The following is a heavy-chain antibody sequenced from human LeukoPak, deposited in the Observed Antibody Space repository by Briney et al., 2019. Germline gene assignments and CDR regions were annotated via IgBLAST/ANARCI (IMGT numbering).Heavy chain of an antibody. J-gene: IGHJ4*02. D-gene: IGHD3-16*01. CDR3: ATYNRDVWGRLDH. V-gene: IGHV4-39*01. CDR1: GGSINSFNYY. Sequence: SETLSLTCIVSGGSINSFNYYWDWVRQPPGKGLEWIGSIHNSGSTYYNPSFKSRVTISVDTSKDQFFLKLSSVTAADTAVYYCATYNRDVWGRLDHWGQGTLVTVSS. CDR2: IHNSGST.